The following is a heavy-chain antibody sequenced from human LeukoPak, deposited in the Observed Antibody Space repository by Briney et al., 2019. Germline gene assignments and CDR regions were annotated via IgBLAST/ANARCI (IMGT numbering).Heavy chain of an antibody. CDR3: AYTNHLTY. CDR2: IKYDGSEE. V-gene: IGHV3-7*01. Sequence: GGSLRLSCAASGLTFSGQWMNWVRQAPGQGLEWVANIKYDGSEEYYADTVKGRFTISRDNAKNSLSLQMNYVRAGDTAIYYCAYTNHLTYWGQGTLVTVSS. D-gene: IGHD3-16*01. CDR1: GLTFSGQW. J-gene: IGHJ4*02.